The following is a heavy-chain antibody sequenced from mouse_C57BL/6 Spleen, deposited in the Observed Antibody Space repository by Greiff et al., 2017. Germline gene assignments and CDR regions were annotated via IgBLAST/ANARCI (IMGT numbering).Heavy chain of an antibody. V-gene: IGHV1-52*01. D-gene: IGHD2-3*01. Sequence: QVQLQQPGAELVRPGSSVKLSCKASGYTFTSYWMHWVKQRPIQGLEWSGNIDPSDSETHYNQKFKDKATLTVDKSSSTAYMQLSSLTSEDSAVYYCARDDGSGAYWGQGTLVTVSA. CDR3: ARDDGSGAY. CDR1: GYTFTSYW. CDR2: IDPSDSET. J-gene: IGHJ3*01.